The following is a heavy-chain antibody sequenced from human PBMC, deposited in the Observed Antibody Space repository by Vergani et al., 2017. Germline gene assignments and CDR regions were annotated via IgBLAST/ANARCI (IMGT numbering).Heavy chain of an antibody. J-gene: IGHJ5*02. V-gene: IGHV3-7*01. CDR3: AAQPSWDWFDP. CDR1: GFTFSSYW. Sequence: EVQLVESGGGLVQPGGSLRLSCAASGFTFSSYWMSWVRQAPGKGLEWVANIKQDGSEKYYVDSVKGRLTISRDNAKNSLYLQMNSLRAEDTAVYYCAAQPSWDWFDPWGQGTLVTVSS. D-gene: IGHD2-2*01. CDR2: IKQDGSEK.